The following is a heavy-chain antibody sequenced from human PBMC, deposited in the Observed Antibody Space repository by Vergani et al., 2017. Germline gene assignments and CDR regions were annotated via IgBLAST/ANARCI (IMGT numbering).Heavy chain of an antibody. CDR1: GGSISSGSYY. CDR3: ARDLKAGATSYFDY. J-gene: IGHJ4*02. V-gene: IGHV4-61*02. CDR2: IYTSGST. D-gene: IGHD1-26*01. Sequence: QVQLQESGPGLVKPSQTLSLTCTVSGGSISSGSYYWSWIRQPAGKGLEWIGRIYTSGSTNYNPSLKSRVTISVDTSKNQFSLKLSSVTAADTAVYYCARDLKAGATSYFDYWGQGTLVTVSS.